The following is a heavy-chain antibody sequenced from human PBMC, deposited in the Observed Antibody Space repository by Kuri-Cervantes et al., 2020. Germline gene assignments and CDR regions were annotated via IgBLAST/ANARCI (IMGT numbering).Heavy chain of an antibody. CDR1: GFTFSSYA. V-gene: IGHV3-30-3*01. Sequence: GESLKISCAASGFTFSSYAMHWVRQAPGKGLEWVAVISYDGSNKYYADSVKGRFTISRDNSKNTLYLQMNSLRAEDTAVYYCARDRRYFDYWGQGTLVTVSS. CDR3: ARDRRYFDY. CDR2: ISYDGSNK. J-gene: IGHJ4*02.